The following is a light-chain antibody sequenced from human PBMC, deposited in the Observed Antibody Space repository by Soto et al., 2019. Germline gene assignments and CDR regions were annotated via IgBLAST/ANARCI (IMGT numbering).Light chain of an antibody. CDR2: GKS. CDR1: QSVGSN. Sequence: EIVMTQSPATLSVSPGDRATLSCRASQSVGSNLAWYQQKPGQAPRLLIYGKSTRVTGIPARFSGSGSGTEFTLTISSLQSEDFAVYYCQQYNNWLPYTFGQGTKLEIK. V-gene: IGKV3-15*01. CDR3: QQYNNWLPYT. J-gene: IGKJ2*01.